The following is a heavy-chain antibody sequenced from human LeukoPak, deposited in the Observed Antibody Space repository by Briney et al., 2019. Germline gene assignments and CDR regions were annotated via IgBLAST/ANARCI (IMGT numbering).Heavy chain of an antibody. CDR1: GFTVSSSY. J-gene: IGHJ6*02. Sequence: GGSLRLSCAASGFTVSSSYMSWGRQAPGKGLEWVSIIYSGGSTYYADSVKGRFTISRDNSKNTLYLQMNSLRAEDTAVYYCARSDFRGFHYYGMDVWGQGTTVTVSS. CDR2: IYSGGST. CDR3: ARSDFRGFHYYGMDV. V-gene: IGHV3-66*01. D-gene: IGHD3-3*01.